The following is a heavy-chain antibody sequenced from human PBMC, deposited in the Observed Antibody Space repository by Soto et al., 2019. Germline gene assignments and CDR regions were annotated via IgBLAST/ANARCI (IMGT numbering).Heavy chain of an antibody. CDR2: TSYDGSHK. CDR1: GFRFKSFV. D-gene: IGHD3-16*01. CDR3: ARWGTTGGFDL. Sequence: QLQLVESGGGVVQPGTSLRLSCAASGFRFKSFVMHWVRQAPGKGLEWVAFTSYDGSHKDYGGSVKGRFTVSRDNPQNTLLLQIDFVRPEDTALYYCARWGTTGGFDLWGQGTLVSVSS. J-gene: IGHJ4*02. V-gene: IGHV3-30*19.